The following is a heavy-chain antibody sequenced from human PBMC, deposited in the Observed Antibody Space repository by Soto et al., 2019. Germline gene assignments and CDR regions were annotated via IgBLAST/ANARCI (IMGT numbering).Heavy chain of an antibody. J-gene: IGHJ4*02. CDR2: IFYSGST. V-gene: IGHV4-39*01. Sequence: SETLSLTCTVSSGSISSTIYSWDWIRQPPGKGLEWIGSIFYSGSTYYNPSLKSRVTISVDTSKNQFSLTLTSVTAADTAVYYCVRHAQWIIRAYWGQGSLVTVSS. CDR1: SGSISSTIYS. CDR3: VRHAQWIIRAY. D-gene: IGHD5-12*01.